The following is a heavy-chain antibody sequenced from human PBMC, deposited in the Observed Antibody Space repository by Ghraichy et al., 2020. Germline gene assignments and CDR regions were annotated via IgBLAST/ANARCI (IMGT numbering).Heavy chain of an antibody. Sequence: SQTLSLTCSVSGGSISSYYWSWIRHPPGKGLEWSGYVYYNGNTDYSPSLKSRATISVDTSKNQFSLRLTSVTAADTAVYYCARRGRGYSLYFYGLDIWGQGTTVTVSS. D-gene: IGHD5-18*01. CDR2: VYYNGNT. CDR3: ARRGRGYSLYFYGLDI. V-gene: IGHV4-59*08. J-gene: IGHJ6*02. CDR1: GGSISSYY.